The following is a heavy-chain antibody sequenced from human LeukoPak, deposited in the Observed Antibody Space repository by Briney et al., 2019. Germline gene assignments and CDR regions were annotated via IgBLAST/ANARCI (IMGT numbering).Heavy chain of an antibody. V-gene: IGHV1-24*01. J-gene: IGHJ6*02. D-gene: IGHD2-2*01. CDR3: ATTSYCSSTSCYSDYPYYYYGMDV. Sequence: ASVKVSCKVSGYTLTELSMHWVRQAPGKGLEWMGGFDPEDGETIYAQKFQGRVTMTEDTSTDTAYMELSGLRSEDTAVYYCATTSYCSSTSCYSDYPYYYYGMDVWGQGTTVTVSS. CDR2: FDPEDGET. CDR1: GYTLTELS.